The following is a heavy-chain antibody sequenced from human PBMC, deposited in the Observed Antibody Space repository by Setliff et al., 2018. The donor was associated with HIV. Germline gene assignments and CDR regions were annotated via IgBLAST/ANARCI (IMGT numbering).Heavy chain of an antibody. D-gene: IGHD3-22*01. Sequence: LSLTCTVSGGSIRSNDWWSWVRQPPGKGLELIGEIHHSGSTNYNPSLKSRITINPDTSKNQFSLQLNSVTPEDTAVYYCARTRGLGYYDSSGNAFDIWGQGTMVTVSS. CDR3: ARTRGLGYYDSSGNAFDI. CDR1: GGSIRSNDW. V-gene: IGHV4-4*02. J-gene: IGHJ3*02. CDR2: IHHSGST.